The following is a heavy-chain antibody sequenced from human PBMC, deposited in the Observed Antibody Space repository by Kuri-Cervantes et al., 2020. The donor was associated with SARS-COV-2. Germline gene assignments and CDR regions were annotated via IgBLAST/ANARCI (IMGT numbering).Heavy chain of an antibody. J-gene: IGHJ6*03. CDR3: ARLRWNHDMENYYYYMDV. CDR2: ISAYNGNT. V-gene: IGHV1-18*01. Sequence: ASVKVSCKASGYTFTSYGISWVRQAPGQGLEWMGWISAYNGNTNYAQKLQGRVTMTTDTSTSTAYMELRSLRSDDTAVYYCARLRWNHDMENYYYYMDVWGKGTTVTVSS. D-gene: IGHD1-14*01. CDR1: GYTFTSYG.